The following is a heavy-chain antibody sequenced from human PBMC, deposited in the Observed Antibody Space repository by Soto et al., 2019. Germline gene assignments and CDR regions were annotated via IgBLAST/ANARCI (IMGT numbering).Heavy chain of an antibody. CDR1: GGSIKTDNW. CDR3: ARNHYHSVSESLGTVSGFDS. Sequence: QVQLKESGPGLVKPSGTLSLSCAVSGGSIKTDNWWSWVRQSPGKGLEWIGEVYHTERINDNPSLQGPVSISIDTSENQFSLHLISVTAADTGVYFCARNHYHSVSESLGTVSGFDSWGQGTLVTVSS. D-gene: IGHD3-3*01. J-gene: IGHJ4*02. V-gene: IGHV4-4*02. CDR2: VYHTERI.